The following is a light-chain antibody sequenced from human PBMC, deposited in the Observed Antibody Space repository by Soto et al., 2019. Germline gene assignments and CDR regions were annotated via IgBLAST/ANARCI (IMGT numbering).Light chain of an antibody. J-gene: IGKJ1*01. V-gene: IGKV3-15*01. CDR2: GAS. CDR3: QPYNNWPQT. Sequence: EIVMTQSPATLSVSPGERATLSCRASQSVSSNLAWYQLKPGQAPRLLIYGASTRAAGLPARFSGSGSGTEFPLTISSLQSEDFAVYYCQPYNNWPQTFGQGTKVEIQ. CDR1: QSVSSN.